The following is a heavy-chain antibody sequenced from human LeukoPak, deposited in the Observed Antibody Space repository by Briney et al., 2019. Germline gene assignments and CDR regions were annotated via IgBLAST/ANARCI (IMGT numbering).Heavy chain of an antibody. J-gene: IGHJ5*02. CDR3: ATGFEPRTRVESGWFDP. D-gene: IGHD1-1*01. CDR1: GYSFTSNY. V-gene: IGHV1-46*01. Sequence: ASVKVSCKASGYSFTSNYIHWVRQAPGQGLEWIGMIYPRDGSTSYAQKFQGRVTMTEDTSTDTAYMELSSLRSEDTAVYYCATGFEPRTRVESGWFDPWGQGTLVTVSS. CDR2: IYPRDGST.